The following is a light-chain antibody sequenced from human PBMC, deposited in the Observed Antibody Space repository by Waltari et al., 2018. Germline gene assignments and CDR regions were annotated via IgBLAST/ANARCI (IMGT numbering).Light chain of an antibody. CDR2: ATS. J-gene: IGKJ2*01. Sequence: DIQMTQSPSSLSASVGDRVTITCRAGQSITTHLNWYQQKPGEVPNLLIYATSSLQSGVPSRFSGSGFGTDFTLTINSLQPEDFATYFCQQSHSTPHTFGQGTKLEI. V-gene: IGKV1-39*01. CDR3: QQSHSTPHT. CDR1: QSITTH.